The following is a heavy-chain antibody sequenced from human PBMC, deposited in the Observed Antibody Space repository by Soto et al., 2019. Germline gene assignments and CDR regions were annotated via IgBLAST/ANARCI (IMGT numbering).Heavy chain of an antibody. J-gene: IGHJ4*02. V-gene: IGHV4-34*01. Sequence: SETLSLTCAVYGGSFSGYYWSWIRQPPGKGLEWIGEINHSGSTNYNPSLKSRVTISVDTSKNQFSLKLSSVTAADTAAYYCAAHVDTAMVIFDYWGQGTLVTVSS. CDR3: AAHVDTAMVIFDY. CDR1: GGSFSGYY. CDR2: INHSGST. D-gene: IGHD5-18*01.